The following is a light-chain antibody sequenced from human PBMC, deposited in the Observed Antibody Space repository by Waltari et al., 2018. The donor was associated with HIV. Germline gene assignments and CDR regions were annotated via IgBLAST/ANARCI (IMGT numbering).Light chain of an antibody. CDR1: SSDAGDYKY. Sequence: QSALTQPRSVSGSPGQSVTISCTETSSDAGDYKYVSWYQNHPGKAPKLSIYDVTERPSGVPDRFSGSKSGNTASLTISGLQAEDEADYFCCSHAGTSSFVIFGGGTKLTVL. V-gene: IGLV2-11*01. J-gene: IGLJ2*01. CDR3: CSHAGTSSFVI. CDR2: DVT.